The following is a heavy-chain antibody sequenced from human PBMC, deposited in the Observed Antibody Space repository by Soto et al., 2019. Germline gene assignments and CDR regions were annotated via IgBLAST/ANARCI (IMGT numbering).Heavy chain of an antibody. CDR2: IYYSGST. V-gene: IGHV4-61*01. CDR3: ARMAIVGATILGSGGAFDI. D-gene: IGHD1-26*01. J-gene: IGHJ3*02. Sequence: QVQLQESGPGLVKPSETLSLTCTVSGGSVSSGSYYWSWIRQPPGKGLEWIGYIYYSGSTNYNPSRKSRVTISVDTSKNQCSLKLSSVTAADTAVYYCARMAIVGATILGSGGAFDIWGQGTMVTVSS. CDR1: GGSVSSGSYY.